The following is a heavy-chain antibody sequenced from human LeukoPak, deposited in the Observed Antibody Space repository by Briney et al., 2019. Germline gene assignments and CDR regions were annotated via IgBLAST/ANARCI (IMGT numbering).Heavy chain of an antibody. CDR2: IYPGYSDT. V-gene: IGHV5-51*01. CDR3: ARRGLSNRLPPPVYYMDV. Sequence: LGESLKISCKGSGYSFTSYWIGWGRQMPGKGLEWRGIIYPGYSDTRYSPSCQGQVTISAAKPISTDYLQWSSLKAPDTAMYYCARRGLSNRLPPPVYYMDVWGKGTTVTVS. D-gene: IGHD2/OR15-2a*01. CDR1: GYSFTSYW. J-gene: IGHJ6*03.